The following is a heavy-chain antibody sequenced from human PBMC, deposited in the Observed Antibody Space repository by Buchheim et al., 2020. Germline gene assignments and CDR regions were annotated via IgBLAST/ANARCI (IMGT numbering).Heavy chain of an antibody. CDR3: ARDNGGWFGAY. V-gene: IGHV3-48*04. J-gene: IGHJ4*02. CDR2: ISSSSSVI. Sequence: EVQLVESGGGLVQPGGSLRLSCVVSGFTLSSYNMNWVRQAPGKGLEWVSYISSSSSVIYYADSVKGRFTISKDYARSSLHLQMNRLRAEDTAVYYCARDNGGWFGAYWGQGTL. D-gene: IGHD3-10*01. CDR1: GFTLSSYN.